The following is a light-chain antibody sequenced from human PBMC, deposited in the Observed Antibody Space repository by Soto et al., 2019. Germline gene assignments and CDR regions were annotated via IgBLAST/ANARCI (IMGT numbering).Light chain of an antibody. J-gene: IGKJ1*01. CDR1: QGIHNY. Sequence: AVLLTQSPSSFSASTGDRATITCRASQGIHNYLAWYQQGPGKAPKLLLYAASNLQTGVPSRFSGSGSGTDFTLTIDGLESEDFATYFCQHYYKYPWTFGQGTTVE. CDR3: QHYYKYPWT. V-gene: IGKV1-8*01. CDR2: AAS.